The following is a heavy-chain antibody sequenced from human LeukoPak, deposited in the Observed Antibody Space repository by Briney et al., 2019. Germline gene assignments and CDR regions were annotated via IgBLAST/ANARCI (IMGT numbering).Heavy chain of an antibody. V-gene: IGHV4-4*07. CDR3: ARDRPYYYDSSGYYTGMDV. D-gene: IGHD3-22*01. CDR1: GGSTSSYY. Sequence: SETLSLTCSVSGGSTSSYYWSWIRQPAGKGLEWIGRIDTSGSTNYNPSHKSRVTMSIDTSKKQFSLKLTSVTAADTAVYFCARDRPYYYDSSGYYTGMDVWGQGTTVTVSS. CDR2: IDTSGST. J-gene: IGHJ6*02.